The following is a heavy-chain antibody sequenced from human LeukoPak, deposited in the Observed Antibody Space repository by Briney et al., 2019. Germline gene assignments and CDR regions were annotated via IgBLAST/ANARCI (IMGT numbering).Heavy chain of an antibody. V-gene: IGHV3-66*01. J-gene: IGHJ4*02. D-gene: IGHD6-19*01. CDR2: IYSVGCT. CDR3: SRILSDTSGWYHFDY. CDR1: GFTLSTNF. Sequence: GGSLRLSCVASGFTLSTNFMAWVRQAPGKGLDWVSFIYSVGCTNYTDAVNGRFSLSRDNSKTTLYLQMNSLRAEDAAVYYCSRILSDTSGWYHFDYWGQGALVTVSS.